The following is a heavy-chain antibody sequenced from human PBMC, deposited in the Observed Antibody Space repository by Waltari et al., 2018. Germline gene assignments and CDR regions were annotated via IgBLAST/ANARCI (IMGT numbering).Heavy chain of an antibody. CDR1: GGSISSYY. D-gene: IGHD3-10*01. CDR2: IYYRGST. Sequence: QVQLQESGPGLVKPSETLSLTCTVSGGSISSYYWSWIRQPPGKGLEWIGYIYYRGSTNYNPSLKSRVTRSVDTSKNQFSLKVSSVTAVDTAVYYCAREAYYYGSGSQRIIDYWGQGTLVTVSS. J-gene: IGHJ4*02. CDR3: AREAYYYGSGSQRIIDY. V-gene: IGHV4-59*01.